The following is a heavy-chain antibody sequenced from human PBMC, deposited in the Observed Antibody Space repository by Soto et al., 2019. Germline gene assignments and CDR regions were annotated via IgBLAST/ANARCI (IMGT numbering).Heavy chain of an antibody. Sequence: QVQLQESGTGLVKPSQTLSLTCTVSGGSIRSGGYYWSWLRQHPGKGLEWIGYIYYSGRTTYNPSLKRRVTISVDTSKNQFSLKLSSVTAADTAVYYCERALPTVTLFDPWGQGTLVTVSS. D-gene: IGHD4-17*01. J-gene: IGHJ5*02. V-gene: IGHV4-31*03. CDR3: ERALPTVTLFDP. CDR1: GGSIRSGGYY. CDR2: IYYSGRT.